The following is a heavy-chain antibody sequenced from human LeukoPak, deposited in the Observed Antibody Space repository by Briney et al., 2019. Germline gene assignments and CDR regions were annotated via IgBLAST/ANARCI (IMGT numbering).Heavy chain of an antibody. CDR3: ANLRRNYDILTGYGPSDY. V-gene: IGHV3-23*01. Sequence: GGSLRLSCAASGFTFSSYAMGWVRQAPGKGLEWVSTISGSGGSTYYADSVKGRFTISRDNSKNTLCLQMNSLRAEDTAVYYCANLRRNYDILTGYGPSDYWGQGTPVTVSS. D-gene: IGHD3-9*01. J-gene: IGHJ4*02. CDR2: ISGSGGST. CDR1: GFTFSSYA.